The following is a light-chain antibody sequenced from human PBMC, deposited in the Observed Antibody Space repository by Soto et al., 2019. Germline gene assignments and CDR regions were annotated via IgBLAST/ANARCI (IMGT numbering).Light chain of an antibody. Sequence: QSLLTQPPSSSGSPGQSVTISCTGTSSDVGGYDYVSWYQQHPGKAPKLMIFEVSKRPSGVPDRFSGSKSGNTASLTVSGLQAEDEADYYCSSYAGNTKGVFGTGTKVTVL. CDR3: SSYAGNTKGV. CDR1: SSDVGGYDY. CDR2: EVS. V-gene: IGLV2-8*01. J-gene: IGLJ1*01.